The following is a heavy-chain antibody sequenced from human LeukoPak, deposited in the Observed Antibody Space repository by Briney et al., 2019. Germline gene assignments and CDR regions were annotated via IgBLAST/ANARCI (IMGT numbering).Heavy chain of an antibody. J-gene: IGHJ4*02. CDR1: GFTFSGYE. V-gene: IGHV3-48*03. CDR2: ISSSVGTI. D-gene: IGHD3-3*01. CDR3: ARGWRSDY. Sequence: GGSLRLSCLASGFTFSGYEMNWFRQAPGKGLGWVSYISSSVGTIFHADSVKGRFTISRDNAKNSLYLQMNSLRTEDTAIYYCARGWRSDYWGQGTLVTASS.